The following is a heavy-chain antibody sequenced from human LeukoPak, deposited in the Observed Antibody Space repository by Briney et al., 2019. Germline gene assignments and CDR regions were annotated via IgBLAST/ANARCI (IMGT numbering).Heavy chain of an antibody. V-gene: IGHV1-24*01. CDR1: GYTLTELS. CDR3: ATARGIAVAGTCYFDY. CDR2: FDPEDGET. D-gene: IGHD6-19*01. Sequence: ASVKVSCKVSGYTLTELSMHWVRQAPGKGLEWMGGFDPEDGETIYAQKFQGRVTMTEDTSTDTAYMELSSLRSEDTAVYYCATARGIAVAGTCYFDYWGQGTLVTVSS. J-gene: IGHJ4*02.